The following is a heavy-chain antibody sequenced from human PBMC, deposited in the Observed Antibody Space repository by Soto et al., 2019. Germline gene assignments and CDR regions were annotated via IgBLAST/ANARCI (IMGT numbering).Heavy chain of an antibody. V-gene: IGHV1-69*06. CDR3: VRDPVDLFGYMDV. D-gene: IGHD6-25*01. CDR1: EGTFSSYS. J-gene: IGHJ6*02. CDR2: IIPLLGTA. Sequence: QEELVQSGAEVKKPGSSVNVSCKASEGTFSSYSITWVRQAPGQRLEWMGEIIPLLGTANYAQKFQGRVTIAGDKSTSTIYMGLSCLRSDDTAVYYCVRDPVDLFGYMDVWGQGTTVTVSS.